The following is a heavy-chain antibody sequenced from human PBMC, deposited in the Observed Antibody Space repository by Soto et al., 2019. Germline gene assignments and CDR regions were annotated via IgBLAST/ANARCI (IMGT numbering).Heavy chain of an antibody. D-gene: IGHD3-10*01. J-gene: IGHJ1*01. CDR1: GFTFSNYA. CDR3: AKPHFGAGTGNDYGIA. Sequence: EVQLLESGGGLVQPGGSLRLSCAASGFTFSNYAMNWVRQAPGKGLEWVSAISEGAPKTHYADFVKGRFTISRDNSKNMVYLQMDSLRDDDTAVYYCAKPHFGAGTGNDYGIAWGQGTLVTVSS. CDR2: ISEGAPKT. V-gene: IGHV3-23*01.